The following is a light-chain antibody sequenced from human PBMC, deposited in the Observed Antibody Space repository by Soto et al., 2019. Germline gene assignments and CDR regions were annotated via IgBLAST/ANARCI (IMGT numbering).Light chain of an antibody. CDR3: MQGTYWRWT. J-gene: IGKJ1*01. V-gene: IGKV2-30*01. Sequence: DVVVTQSPLSLPVTLGQPASISCRSSQSLVYKDGKTYLSWFQQRPGQSPRRLLYEVSNRDSGVPDRFSGSESGADFTLKISKVEAEDVGIYYGMQGTYWRWTLGQGTKVDIK. CDR2: EVS. CDR1: QSLVYKDGKTY.